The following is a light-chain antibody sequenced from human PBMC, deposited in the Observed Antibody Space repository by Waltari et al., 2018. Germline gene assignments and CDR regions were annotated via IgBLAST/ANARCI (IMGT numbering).Light chain of an antibody. J-gene: IGKJ1*01. V-gene: IGKV1-5*03. CDR2: KAS. CDR3: QQYTSFPWT. CDR1: QSIDSW. Sequence: MTQSPSTLSASVGDRVTVTCRASQSIDSWLAWYQQKPGKAPKLLIYKASTLQSGVPRRFSGSGSGTEFTLTISSLQPDDFATYFCQQYTSFPWTFGHGTSVDIK.